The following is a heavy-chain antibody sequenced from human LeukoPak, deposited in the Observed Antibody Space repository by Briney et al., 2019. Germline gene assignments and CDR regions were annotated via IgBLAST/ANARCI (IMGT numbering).Heavy chain of an antibody. V-gene: IGHV1-2*02. CDR1: GYTFSGTGWY. J-gene: IGHJ4*02. D-gene: IGHD3-10*01. CDR2: IYPYTGAT. CDR3: ARDGPAQMVDFDY. Sequence: ASVKVSCKASGYTFSGTGWYLYWLRQAPGQGLECMGWIYPYTGATHYAQKFQGRVAMTRDTSISTAYMELSRLRPEDTAVYYCARDGPAQMVDFDYWGQGTLVTVSS.